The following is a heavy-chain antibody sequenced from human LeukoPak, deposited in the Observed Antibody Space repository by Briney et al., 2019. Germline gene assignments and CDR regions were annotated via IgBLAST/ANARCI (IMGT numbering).Heavy chain of an antibody. J-gene: IGHJ6*03. Sequence: SETLPLNCTVSGDSIRSSSYYWGWIRQPPGKELEWIGYIYYTGNSYNNPSLKSRVTISIDTSKNQFSLMLTSVTAADTAVYYCARQSPYYYMDVWGKGTSVTVSS. CDR3: ARQSPYYYMDV. CDR2: IYYTGNS. CDR1: GDSIRSSSYY. V-gene: IGHV4-39*01.